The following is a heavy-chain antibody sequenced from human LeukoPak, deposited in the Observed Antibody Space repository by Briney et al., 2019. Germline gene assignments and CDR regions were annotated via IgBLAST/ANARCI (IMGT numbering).Heavy chain of an antibody. J-gene: IGHJ4*02. D-gene: IGHD3-9*01. CDR2: IYYSGST. CDR3: ARVRVDILTGFDY. V-gene: IGHV4-59*01. CDR1: GGSISSYY. Sequence: SETLSLTCTVSGGSISSYYWSWIRQPPGKGLEWIGYIYYSGSTNYNPSLKSRVTISVDTSKNQFSLKLSSVTAADTAVYYCARVRVDILTGFDYWGQGTLVTVSS.